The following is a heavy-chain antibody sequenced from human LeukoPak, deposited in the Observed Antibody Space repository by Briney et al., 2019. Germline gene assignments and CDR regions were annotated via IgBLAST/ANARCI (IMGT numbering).Heavy chain of an antibody. CDR1: GGSISSYY. CDR2: IYYSGST. Sequence: SETLSLTCTVSGGSISSYYWSWIRQPPGKGLEWIGYIYYSGSTNYNPSLKSRVTISVDTSKNQFSLKLSSVTAADTAVYYCARGDSSSSGYYYYMDVWGKGTTVTVSS. V-gene: IGHV4-59*01. CDR3: ARGDSSSSGYYYYMDV. D-gene: IGHD6-6*01. J-gene: IGHJ6*03.